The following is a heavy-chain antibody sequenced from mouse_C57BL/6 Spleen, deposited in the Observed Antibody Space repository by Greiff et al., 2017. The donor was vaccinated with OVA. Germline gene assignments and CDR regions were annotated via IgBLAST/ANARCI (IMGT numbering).Heavy chain of an antibody. J-gene: IGHJ2*01. Sequence: QVQLKQSGAELVRPGASVTLSCKASGYTFTDYEMHWVQQTPVHGLEWIGAIDPETGGTAYNQKVKGKAILTADKSSSTAYMELRSLTSEDSNVYYCTIIYYGNRYFDYWGQGTTLTVSS. CDR1: GYTFTDYE. V-gene: IGHV1-15*01. D-gene: IGHD2-1*01. CDR2: IDPETGGT. CDR3: TIIYYGNRYFDY.